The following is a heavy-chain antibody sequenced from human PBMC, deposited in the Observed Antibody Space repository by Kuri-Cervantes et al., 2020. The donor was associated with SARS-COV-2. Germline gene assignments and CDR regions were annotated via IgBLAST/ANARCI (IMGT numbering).Heavy chain of an antibody. J-gene: IGHJ4*02. D-gene: IGHD5-12*01. CDR2: IIPIFGTA. CDR3: ARAGYSGYDRIAAAGPPGY. V-gene: IGHV1-69*13. Sequence: SVKVSCKASGGTFSSYAISWVRQAPGQGLEWMGGIIPIFGTANYAQKFQGRVTITADESTSTAYMELSSLRSGDTAVYYCARAGYSGYDRIAAAGPPGYWGQGTLVTGSS. CDR1: GGTFSSYA.